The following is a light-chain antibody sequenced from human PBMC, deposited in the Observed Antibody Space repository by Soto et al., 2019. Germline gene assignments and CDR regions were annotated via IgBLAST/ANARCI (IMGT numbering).Light chain of an antibody. J-gene: IGKJ4*01. Sequence: EIVLTQSPGTLSLSPGERATLSCRASQSVSSSHLAWYQQKPGQAPRLLIYGASSRAIGIPDRFSGSGSGTDFTLTISRLEPEEFAVYYCQQYGRSPLTFGGGTKVEIK. CDR3: QQYGRSPLT. CDR1: QSVSSSH. V-gene: IGKV3-20*01. CDR2: GAS.